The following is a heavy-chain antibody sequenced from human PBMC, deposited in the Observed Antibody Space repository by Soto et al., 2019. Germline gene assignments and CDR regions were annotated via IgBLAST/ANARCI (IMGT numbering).Heavy chain of an antibody. CDR3: ARGYSTGFFDS. Sequence: QVQLVQSGAEVKKPGSSMKVSCKTSGGTFSNYYISWVRQAPGQGLEWMGDIIPMFDTPKYAQKFQGRVTITGDESTSAAYMELRSLRAEDTAVYYCARGYSTGFFDSWGQGTLITVSS. V-gene: IGHV1-69*01. CDR1: GGTFSNYY. J-gene: IGHJ4*02. D-gene: IGHD1-1*01. CDR2: IIPMFDTP.